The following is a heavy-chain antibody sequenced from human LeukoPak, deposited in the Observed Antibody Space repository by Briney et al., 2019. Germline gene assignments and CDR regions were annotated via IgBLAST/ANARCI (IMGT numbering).Heavy chain of an antibody. V-gene: IGHV3-20*04. Sequence: PGGYLRLSCAASGFTFDDYGMSWVRPAPGKGLEWVSGINWNGGSTGYADSVKGRFTISRDKAKTSLYLQMNSVRAEDTALYYCAREADKISVVVVSGAFDIWGQGTMVTVSS. J-gene: IGHJ3*02. CDR3: AREADKISVVVVSGAFDI. CDR1: GFTFDDYG. CDR2: INWNGGST. D-gene: IGHD3-22*01.